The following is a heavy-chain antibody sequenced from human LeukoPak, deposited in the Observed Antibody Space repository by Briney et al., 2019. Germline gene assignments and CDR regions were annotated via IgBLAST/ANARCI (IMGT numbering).Heavy chain of an antibody. CDR2: ISYDERNK. Sequence: AGGSLRLSCAASGFTFGNYGMHWVRQAPAKGLEWVALISYDERNKYYEDSVKGRFTISRDNSKNTLFLQMNSLRVEDTAMYYCAKRGGSYSIDYWGQGTLVTVSS. CDR3: AKRGGSYSIDY. D-gene: IGHD1-26*01. V-gene: IGHV3-30*18. CDR1: GFTFGNYG. J-gene: IGHJ4*02.